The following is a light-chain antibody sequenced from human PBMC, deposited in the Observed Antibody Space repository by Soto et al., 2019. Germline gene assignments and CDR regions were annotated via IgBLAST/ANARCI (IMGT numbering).Light chain of an antibody. CDR3: QVWDSSTVV. CDR2: RDN. V-gene: IGLV3-9*01. Sequence: SYELTQPLSVSVALGQTARITCEGNNIGNKNVHWYQQKPGQAPVLVIYRDNNRPSGIPERFSGSNSGNTATLTISRVQAGDEADYCCQVWDSSTVVFGGGTKVTVL. J-gene: IGLJ2*01. CDR1: NIGNKN.